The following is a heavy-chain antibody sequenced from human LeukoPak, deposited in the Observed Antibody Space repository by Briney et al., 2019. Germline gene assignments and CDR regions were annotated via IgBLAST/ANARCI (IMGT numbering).Heavy chain of an antibody. CDR3: ARDSGYSYGYSPGDY. V-gene: IGHV3-30-3*01. CDR2: ISYDGSNK. D-gene: IGHD5-18*01. J-gene: IGHJ4*02. CDR1: GFTFSSYD. Sequence: GGSLRLSCAASGFTFSSYDMHWVRQAPGKGLEWVAVISYDGSNKYYADSVKGRFTISRGNSKNTLYLQMNSLRAEDTAVYYCARDSGYSYGYSPGDYWGQGTLATVSS.